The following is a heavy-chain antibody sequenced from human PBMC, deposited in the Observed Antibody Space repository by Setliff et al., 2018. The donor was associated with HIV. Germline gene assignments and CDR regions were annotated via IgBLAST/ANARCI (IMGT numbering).Heavy chain of an antibody. J-gene: IGHJ6*03. CDR1: GGSISSYY. CDR3: AREIQFSATAYYYYYMDD. D-gene: IGHD5-18*01. CDR2: IYARGRT. V-gene: IGHV4-4*07. Sequence: SETLSLTCTVSGGSISSYYWSWIRQPAGKGLEWIGRIYARGRTNYNPSLKSRVTLSVDTSKNQFSLKVTSVTAADTAVYYCAREIQFSATAYYYYYMDDWGRGTTVTVSS.